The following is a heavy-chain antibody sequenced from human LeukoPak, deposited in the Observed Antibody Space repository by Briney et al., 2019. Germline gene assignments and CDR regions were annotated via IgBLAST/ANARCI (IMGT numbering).Heavy chain of an antibody. D-gene: IGHD6-6*01. CDR3: ATEGIYSSSPY. CDR2: IIPIFGTA. V-gene: IGHV1-69*05. CDR1: GGTFSSYA. Sequence: SVKVSCXASGGTFSSYAISWVRLAPGQGLEWMGRIIPIFGTANYAQKFQGRVTITTDESTSTAYMELSSLRSEDTAVCYCATEGIYSSSPYWGQGTLVTVSS. J-gene: IGHJ4*02.